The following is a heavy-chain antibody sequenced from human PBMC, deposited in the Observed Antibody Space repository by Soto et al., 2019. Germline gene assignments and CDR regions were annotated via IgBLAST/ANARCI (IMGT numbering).Heavy chain of an antibody. Sequence: WVPMRVSRGAAGGSITSYSRSWPSKKTGKGLEWVSVLSGSGIGKDYADSVKGRFTISRDNSRNTLYLQMSGLRVEDTAVYYCAKDRYCSATSCQDFGSWGQGTLVTVSS. CDR1: GGSITSYS. CDR3: AKDRYCSATSCQDFGS. CDR2: LSGSGIGK. D-gene: IGHD2-2*01. V-gene: IGHV3-23*01. J-gene: IGHJ4*02.